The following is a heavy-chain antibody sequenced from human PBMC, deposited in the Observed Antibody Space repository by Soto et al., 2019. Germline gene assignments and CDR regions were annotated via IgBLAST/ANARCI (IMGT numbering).Heavy chain of an antibody. J-gene: IGHJ6*03. CDR1: GGSISSYY. CDR2: IYYSGST. V-gene: IGHV4-59*01. Sequence: PSETLSLTCTVSGGSISSYYWSWIRQPPGKGLEWIGYIYYSGSTNYNPSLKSRVTISVDTSKNQFSLKLSSVTAADTAVYYCARDSHYDILTGQPSSESYYYYMDVWGKGTTVTVSS. D-gene: IGHD3-9*01. CDR3: ARDSHYDILTGQPSSESYYYYMDV.